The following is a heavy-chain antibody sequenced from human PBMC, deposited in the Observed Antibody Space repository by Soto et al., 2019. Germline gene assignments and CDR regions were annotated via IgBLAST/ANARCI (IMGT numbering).Heavy chain of an antibody. Sequence: ASVKVSCKASGYTFTSYDINWVRQATGQGLEWMGWMNPNSGNTGYARKFQGRVTMTRNTSISTAYMELSSLRSEDTAVYYCVRRHVSATGIDWFDPWGLGTLVTVSS. CDR3: VRRHVSATGIDWFDP. J-gene: IGHJ5*02. D-gene: IGHD6-13*01. CDR1: GYTFTSYD. CDR2: MNPNSGNT. V-gene: IGHV1-8*01.